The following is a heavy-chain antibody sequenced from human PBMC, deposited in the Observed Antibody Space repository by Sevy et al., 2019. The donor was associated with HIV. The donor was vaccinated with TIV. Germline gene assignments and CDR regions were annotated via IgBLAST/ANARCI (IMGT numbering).Heavy chain of an antibody. CDR1: GDSVSSDNYY. J-gene: IGHJ4*02. CDR2: MFYRGST. D-gene: IGHD4-4*01. CDR3: ARLSAVSRSYNFDY. Sequence: SETLSLTCTDSGDSVSSDNYYWSWIRQPPGKGLEWIGYMFYRGSTNYNPSLKSRVTISVDTSKNQFSLKLNSVTAADTAVYYCARLSAVSRSYNFDYWGQGTLVTVSS. V-gene: IGHV4-61*01.